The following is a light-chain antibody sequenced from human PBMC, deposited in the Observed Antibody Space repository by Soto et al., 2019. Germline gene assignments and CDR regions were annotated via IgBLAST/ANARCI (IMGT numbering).Light chain of an antibody. CDR2: EGG. J-gene: IGLJ1*01. CDR3: CSYAGSGTFYV. CDR1: SSGVVSYLL. V-gene: IGLV2-23*01. Sequence: QSALTQPASVSGSPGQSITISCTGSSSGVVSYLLVSWYQQYPGKAPKLIIYEGGKRPSGVSSRFSGSKSGDTASLTISGLQAEDEADYFCCSYAGSGTFYVFGTGTKGTVL.